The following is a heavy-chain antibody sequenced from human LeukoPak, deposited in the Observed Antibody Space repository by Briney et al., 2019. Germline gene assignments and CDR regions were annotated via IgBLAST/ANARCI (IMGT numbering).Heavy chain of an antibody. CDR2: VYYSGST. Sequence: PSETLSLTCTVSGGSISSDYWSWIRQPPGKGLEWIGYVYYSGSTNYNPSLKSRVTISVDTSKRQFSLNLRSVTAADTAVYYCARGVGAAPQWGQGTLVTVSS. V-gene: IGHV4-59*01. J-gene: IGHJ4*02. CDR3: ARGVGAAPQ. D-gene: IGHD1-26*01. CDR1: GGSISSDY.